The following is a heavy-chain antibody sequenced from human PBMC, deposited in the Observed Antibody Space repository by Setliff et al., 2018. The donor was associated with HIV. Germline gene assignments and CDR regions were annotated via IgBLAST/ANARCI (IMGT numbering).Heavy chain of an antibody. CDR3: ARGAGGTYGFDY. D-gene: IGHD1-26*01. Sequence: ASVKVSCKASGYTFTRHYIHWVRQAPGQGPEWMGMINPNGGSTRYAQMFQGRVTLTSDASTNTLYMELTSLRSDDTAVYFCARGAGGTYGFDYWGQGTLVTVSS. J-gene: IGHJ4*02. V-gene: IGHV1-46*01. CDR2: INPNGGST. CDR1: GYTFTRHY.